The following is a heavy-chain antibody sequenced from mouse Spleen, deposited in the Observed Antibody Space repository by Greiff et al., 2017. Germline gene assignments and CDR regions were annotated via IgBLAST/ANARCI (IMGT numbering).Heavy chain of an antibody. J-gene: IGHJ3*01. CDR1: GYSFTGYY. CDR3: ARDYYGSSFVY. Sequence: EVKLQQSGPELVKPGASVKISCKASGYSFTGYYMNWVKQSPEKSLEWIGEINPSTGGTTYNQKFKAKATLTVDKSSSTAYMQLKSLTSEDSAVYYCARDYYGSSFVYWGKGTLVTVSA. V-gene: IGHV1-42*01. CDR2: INPSTGGT. D-gene: IGHD1-1*01.